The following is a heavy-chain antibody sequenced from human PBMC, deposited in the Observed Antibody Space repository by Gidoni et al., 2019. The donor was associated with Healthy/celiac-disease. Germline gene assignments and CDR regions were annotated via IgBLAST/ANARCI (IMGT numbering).Heavy chain of an antibody. J-gene: IGHJ4*02. D-gene: IGHD3-3*01. CDR1: GFTFSSYA. V-gene: IGHV3-23*01. CDR2: ISGSGGST. Sequence: EVQLLESGGGLVQPGGSLRLSCAASGFTFSSYAMSWVRQAPGKGLEWVSAISGSGGSTYYADSVKGRFTISRDNSKNTLYLQMNSLRAEDTAVYYCAIDFWSGYYGSDFGDYWGQGTLVTVSS. CDR3: AIDFWSGYYGSDFGDY.